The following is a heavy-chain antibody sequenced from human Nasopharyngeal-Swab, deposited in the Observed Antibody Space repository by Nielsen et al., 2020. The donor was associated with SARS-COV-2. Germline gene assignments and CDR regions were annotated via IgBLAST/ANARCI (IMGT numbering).Heavy chain of an antibody. CDR1: GGSLTRRSDL. CDR2: LFYSGST. J-gene: IGHJ6*01. V-gene: IGHV4-39*01. Sequence: SETLSLTCTLSGGSLTRRSDLWGWIRQPPGKELEWSRNLFYSGSTYYDPSLKGRVTISVDTSKNQFSLRLNSVTAADTTVFYTSLHQGPIGLPPGTLLQEHLWG. CDR3: SLHQGPIGLPPGTLLQEHL.